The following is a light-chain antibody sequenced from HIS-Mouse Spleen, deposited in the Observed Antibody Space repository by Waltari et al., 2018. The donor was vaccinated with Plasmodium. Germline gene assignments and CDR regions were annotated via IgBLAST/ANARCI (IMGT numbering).Light chain of an antibody. J-gene: IGKJ1*01. CDR2: KAS. CDR3: QQYNSYSWT. V-gene: IGKV1-5*03. CDR1: QSISSR. Sequence: DIQMTQSPSTLSASVGDRVNITSRASQSISSRLAWYQQKPGKAPKLLIYKASSLESGVPSRFSGSGSGTEFTLTISSLQPDDFATYYCQQYNSYSWTFGQGTKVEIK.